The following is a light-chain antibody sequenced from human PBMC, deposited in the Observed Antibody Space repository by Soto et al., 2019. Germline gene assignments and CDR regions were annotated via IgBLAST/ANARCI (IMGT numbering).Light chain of an antibody. CDR2: AAS. CDR3: QQLSTYPST. J-gene: IGKJ4*01. Sequence: GDRVTITCRASQGIGSYLAWYQQKPGEAPKLLIFAASTLQSGVPSRFSGSGSGTDFTLTISSLQAEDFATYYCQQLSTYPSTFGGGTKEEIK. V-gene: IGKV1-9*01. CDR1: QGIGSY.